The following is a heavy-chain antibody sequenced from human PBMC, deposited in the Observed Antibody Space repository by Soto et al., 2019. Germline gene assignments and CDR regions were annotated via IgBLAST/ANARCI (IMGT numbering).Heavy chain of an antibody. Sequence: GPSVKVSCKASGGTFSSYAISWVRQAPGQGLEWMGGIIPIFGTANYAQKFQGRVTITADESTSTAYMELSSLRSEDTAVYYCARGLGINDYYYYYGMDVWGQGTTVTVSS. D-gene: IGHD3-16*01. CDR3: ARGLGINDYYYYYGMDV. CDR2: IIPIFGTA. J-gene: IGHJ6*02. V-gene: IGHV1-69*13. CDR1: GGTFSSYA.